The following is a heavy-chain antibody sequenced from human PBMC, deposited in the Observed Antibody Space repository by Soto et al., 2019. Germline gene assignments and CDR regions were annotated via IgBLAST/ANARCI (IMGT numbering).Heavy chain of an antibody. V-gene: IGHV4-34*01. CDR3: ARRTLLYGSGSYYTFFDY. D-gene: IGHD3-10*01. Sequence: SETLSLTCAVYGGSFSGYYWSWIRQPPGKGLEWIGEINHSGSTNYNPSLKSRVTISVDTSKNQFSLKLSSVTAADTAVYYCARRTLLYGSGSYYTFFDYWGQGTLVTV. J-gene: IGHJ4*02. CDR2: INHSGST. CDR1: GGSFSGYY.